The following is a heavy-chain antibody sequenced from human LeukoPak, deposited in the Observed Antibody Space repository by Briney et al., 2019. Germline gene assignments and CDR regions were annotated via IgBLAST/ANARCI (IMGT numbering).Heavy chain of an antibody. V-gene: IGHV3-74*03. CDR3: AKSDWFEP. CDR1: VFTFRGSC. Sequence: GGSLRLSCGASVFTFRGSCVHCVRRARGKGRVCVARFKDEGTSTTCADALKGGFTISGYNAQNILYLNMHSVRAEDTDMSYCAKSDWFEPWGQETLVTVSS. CDR2: FKDEGTST. J-gene: IGHJ5*02.